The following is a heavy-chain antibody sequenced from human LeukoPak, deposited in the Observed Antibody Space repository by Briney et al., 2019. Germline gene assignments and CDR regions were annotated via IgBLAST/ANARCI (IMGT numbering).Heavy chain of an antibody. CDR1: GYTFTSYA. J-gene: IGHJ4*02. Sequence: ASVKVSCKASGYTFTSYAMHWVRQAPGQRLEWMGWINAGNGNTKYSQKFQGRVTITRDTSASTAYMELCSLRSEDTAVYYCARGLERRPPYDYWGQGTLVTVSS. D-gene: IGHD1-1*01. CDR2: INAGNGNT. CDR3: ARGLERRPPYDY. V-gene: IGHV1-3*01.